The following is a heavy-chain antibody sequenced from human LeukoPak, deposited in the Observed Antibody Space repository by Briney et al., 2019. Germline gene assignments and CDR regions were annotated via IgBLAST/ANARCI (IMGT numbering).Heavy chain of an antibody. CDR2: ISSSSSYI. J-gene: IGHJ4*02. CDR1: GFTFSSYS. Sequence: PGGSLRLSCAASGFTFSSYSMNWVRQAPGKGLEWVSSISSSSSYIYYADSVKGRFTISRDNAKNSLYLQMNSLRAEDTAVYYCARDPTISTTVTVDYWGQGTLVTVSS. V-gene: IGHV3-21*01. D-gene: IGHD4-11*01. CDR3: ARDPTISTTVTVDY.